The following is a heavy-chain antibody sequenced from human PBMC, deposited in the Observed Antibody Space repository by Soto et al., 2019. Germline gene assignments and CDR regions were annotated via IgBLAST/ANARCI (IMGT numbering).Heavy chain of an antibody. CDR2: SSIDQKP. CDR3: GRERGETWDYGAY. V-gene: IGHV4-4*07. CDR1: GGSISSYR. D-gene: IGHD4-17*01. Sequence: PSETLSLTGTVSGGSISSYRCSWIRQHAWKGLEWIGRSSIDQKPQYNPCLMRRVSVSVATSLNQLVRDRDSVSSAASDVYFCGRERGETWDYGAYWGQGTPVTVSS. J-gene: IGHJ4*02.